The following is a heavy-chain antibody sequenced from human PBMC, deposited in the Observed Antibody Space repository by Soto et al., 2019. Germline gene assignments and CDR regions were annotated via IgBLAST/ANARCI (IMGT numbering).Heavy chain of an antibody. CDR1: GFTFRSYG. D-gene: IGHD1-26*01. V-gene: IGHV3-33*01. CDR3: ARGHRGSYYSYYYGMDV. Sequence: QPGGSLRLSCAASGFTFRSYGMHWVRQAPGKGLEWVAVIWYDGSNKYYADSVKGRFTISRDNSKTTLYLQLNSLRAEDKAVYYCARGHRGSYYSYYYGMDVWGQGTTVTVSS. CDR2: IWYDGSNK. J-gene: IGHJ6*02.